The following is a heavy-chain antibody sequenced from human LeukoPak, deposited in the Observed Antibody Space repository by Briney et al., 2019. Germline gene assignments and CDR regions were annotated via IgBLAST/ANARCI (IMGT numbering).Heavy chain of an antibody. CDR3: ARGQGQWLVRSTELDY. CDR1: GYTFTSYD. D-gene: IGHD6-19*01. CDR2: MNPNSGNT. Sequence: ASVKVSCKASGYTFTSYDINWVRQATGQGLEWMGWMNPNSGNTGYAQKFQGRVTMTRNTSISTAYMELSSQRSEDTAVYYCARGQGQWLVRSTELDYWGQGTLVTVSS. J-gene: IGHJ4*02. V-gene: IGHV1-8*01.